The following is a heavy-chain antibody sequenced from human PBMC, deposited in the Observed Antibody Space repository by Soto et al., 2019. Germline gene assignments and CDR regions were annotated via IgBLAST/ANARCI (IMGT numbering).Heavy chain of an antibody. CDR3: ASMIGDPVLSFDS. CDR2: IFYSGST. D-gene: IGHD3-10*02. CDR1: GGSISSYY. V-gene: IGHV4-59*01. J-gene: IGHJ5*01. Sequence: QVQLQESGPGLVKPSETLSLTCTVSGGSISSYYWSWIQQPPGKGLEWIGFIFYSGSTSYNPSLKSRVPISIDTSEYQFSLKLNSVTAADTAVYYCASMIGDPVLSFDSWGQGTLVAVSS.